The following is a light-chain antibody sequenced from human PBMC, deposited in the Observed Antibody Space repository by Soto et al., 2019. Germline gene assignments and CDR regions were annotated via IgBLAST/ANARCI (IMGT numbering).Light chain of an antibody. V-gene: IGKV3-15*01. CDR1: QSVDYN. CDR3: QQYKTWLT. Sequence: EVVLTQSPATLSVSPGERVTLSCRASQSVDYNLAWYQQKPGQAPRLLIYGVATRATGIPAMFSGSASGTEFTLTISSLQSEDFAIYYCQQYKTWLTFGGGTKVEIK. CDR2: GVA. J-gene: IGKJ4*01.